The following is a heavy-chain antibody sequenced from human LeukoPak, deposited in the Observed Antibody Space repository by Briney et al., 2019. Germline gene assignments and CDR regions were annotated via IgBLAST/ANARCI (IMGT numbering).Heavy chain of an antibody. CDR2: GSERGGT. J-gene: IGHJ4*02. CDR1: GGSLNGHY. D-gene: IGHD2-2*02. Sequence: SETLSLTCAVYGGSLNGHYWSWIRQPPGKGLEWIGEGSERGGTKFNPSLKGRVAISADTSKNQFSLQLYSVTAADTAVYYCARADGCSSTSCYTAHFDYWGQGTLVTVSS. V-gene: IGHV4-34*01. CDR3: ARADGCSSTSCYTAHFDY.